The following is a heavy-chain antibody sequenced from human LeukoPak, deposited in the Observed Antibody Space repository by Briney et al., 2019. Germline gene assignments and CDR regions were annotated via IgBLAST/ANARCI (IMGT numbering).Heavy chain of an antibody. V-gene: IGHV3-74*01. CDR1: GFTFSDYW. Sequence: GGSLRLSCAASGFTFSDYWMNWVRQAPGKGLVWVSRINSDGSSTGYADSVKGRFTISRDNAKNTLYLQMNSLRAEDTAVYYCAELGITMIGGVWGKGTTVTISS. J-gene: IGHJ6*04. D-gene: IGHD3-10*02. CDR3: AELGITMIGGV. CDR2: INSDGSST.